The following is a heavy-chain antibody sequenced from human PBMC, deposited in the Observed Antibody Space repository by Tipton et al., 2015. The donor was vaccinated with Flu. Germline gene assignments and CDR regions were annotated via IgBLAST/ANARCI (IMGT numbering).Heavy chain of an antibody. Sequence: QLVQSGAGVKKPGESLKISCKGSGYSFTSYWIGWVRRMPGKGLEWMGIIYPGDTDTRYSPSFQGQVTISADKSISTAYLQWSSLKASDTAMYYCVRHGSIEVAGSEYFQHWGQGTLVTVSS. J-gene: IGHJ1*01. V-gene: IGHV5-51*01. CDR3: VRHGSIEVAGSEYFQH. CDR1: GYSFTSYW. CDR2: IYPGDTDT. D-gene: IGHD6-19*01.